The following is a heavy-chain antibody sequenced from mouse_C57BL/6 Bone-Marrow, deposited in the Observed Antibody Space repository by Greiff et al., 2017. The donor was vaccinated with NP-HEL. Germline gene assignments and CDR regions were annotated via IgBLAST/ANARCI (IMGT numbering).Heavy chain of an antibody. Sequence: QVQLQQSGAELVRPGASVTLSCKASGYTFTDYEMHWVKQTPVHGLEWIGAIDPETGGTAYNQKFKGKAILTADKSSSTAYMELRSLTSEDSAVYYCTRGGGTGTSYVDVWGTGTTVTVSS. CDR2: IDPETGGT. CDR3: TRGGGTGTSYVDV. D-gene: IGHD4-1*01. J-gene: IGHJ1*03. V-gene: IGHV1-15*01. CDR1: GYTFTDYE.